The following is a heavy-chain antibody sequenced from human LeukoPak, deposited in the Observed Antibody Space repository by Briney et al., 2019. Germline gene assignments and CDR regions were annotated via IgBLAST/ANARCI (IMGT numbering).Heavy chain of an antibody. CDR3: ARHGISGWSAWSFDV. V-gene: IGHV4-59*08. CDR1: GGSISSYY. CDR2: IYYSGST. D-gene: IGHD6-19*01. J-gene: IGHJ2*01. Sequence: SETLSLTCTVSGGSISSYYWSWIRQPPGKGLEWIGYIYYSGSTNYNPSLKSRVTISVDTSKNQFSLKLSSVTAADTAVYYCARHGISGWSAWSFDVWGRGTLVTVSS.